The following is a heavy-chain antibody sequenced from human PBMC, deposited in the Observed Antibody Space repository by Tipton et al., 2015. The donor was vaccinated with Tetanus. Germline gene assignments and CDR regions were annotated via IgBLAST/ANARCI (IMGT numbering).Heavy chain of an antibody. CDR1: GASIGSISYY. V-gene: IGHV4-61*01. CDR2: TYYSGST. Sequence: GLVKPSETLSLTCTVSGASIGSISYYWSWIRQPPGKGLEWIGYTYYSGSTGYNPSLKSRVTISIDSSTNQFSLKLTSVTAADTAVYYCARDERYGDYAYWGQGALVTVSS. D-gene: IGHD4-17*01. J-gene: IGHJ4*02. CDR3: ARDERYGDYAY.